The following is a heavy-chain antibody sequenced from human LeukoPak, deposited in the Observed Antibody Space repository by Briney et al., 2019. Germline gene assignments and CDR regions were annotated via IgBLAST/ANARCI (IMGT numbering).Heavy chain of an antibody. CDR1: GFTFSSYG. D-gene: IGHD3-3*01. CDR3: AKVTIFGVVQNGMDV. CDR2: IWYDGSNK. Sequence: GGSLRLSCAASGFTFSSYGMHWVRQAPGKGLEWVAVIWYDGSNKYYADSVKGRFTISRDNSKNTLYLQMNSLRAEDTAVYYCAKVTIFGVVQNGMDVWGQGTTVTVSS. J-gene: IGHJ6*02. V-gene: IGHV3-33*06.